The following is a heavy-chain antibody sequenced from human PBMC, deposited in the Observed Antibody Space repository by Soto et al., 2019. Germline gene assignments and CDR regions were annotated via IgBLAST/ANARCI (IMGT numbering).Heavy chain of an antibody. Sequence: EVQLLESGGGLIQPGGSLRLSCAASGFPFSSYAMNWVRQAPGKGLEWVSTISSSGGSTNYADSVKGRFTISRDNSKSMLYLQMNSLRAEDTAIYYCASPLGGSTLYCFDCWGQGTLVTVSS. J-gene: IGHJ4*02. V-gene: IGHV3-23*01. CDR3: ASPLGGSTLYCFDC. CDR1: GFPFSSYA. CDR2: ISSSGGST. D-gene: IGHD1-26*01.